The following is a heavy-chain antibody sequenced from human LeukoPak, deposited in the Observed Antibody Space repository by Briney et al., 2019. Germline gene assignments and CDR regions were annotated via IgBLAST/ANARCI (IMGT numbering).Heavy chain of an antibody. J-gene: IGHJ3*02. V-gene: IGHV3-23*01. D-gene: IGHD6-6*01. CDR1: GFTFSSYA. Sequence: GGSLRLSCAASGFTFSSYAMSWVRQAPGKGLEWVSAISGSGGSTYYADSVKGRFTISRDNSKNTLYLQMNSLRAEDTAVYYCAKDLGYSSSSDAFDIWGQGTMVTVPS. CDR2: ISGSGGST. CDR3: AKDLGYSSSSDAFDI.